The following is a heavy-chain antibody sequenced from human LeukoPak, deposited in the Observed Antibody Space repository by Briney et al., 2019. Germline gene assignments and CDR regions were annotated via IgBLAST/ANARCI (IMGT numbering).Heavy chain of an antibody. D-gene: IGHD6-13*01. CDR3: ARAQQSGRDAFDI. J-gene: IGHJ3*02. CDR2: INPNSGGT. V-gene: IGHV1-2*04. Sequence: ASVKVSCKASGYTFTGYYMHWVRQAPGQGLEWMGWINPNSGGTNYAQKFQGWVTMTRDTSISTAYMELSRLRSDDTAVYYCARAQQSGRDAFDIWGQGTMVTVS. CDR1: GYTFTGYY.